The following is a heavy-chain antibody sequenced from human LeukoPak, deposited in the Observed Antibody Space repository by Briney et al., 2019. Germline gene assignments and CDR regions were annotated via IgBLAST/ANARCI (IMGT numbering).Heavy chain of an antibody. CDR3: ARERDYGGNEEIDY. D-gene: IGHD4-23*01. Sequence: PGGSLRLSCAGSGFIFSDYYMSWIRQAPGKGQEWVSYISSSSNNIYYADSVKGRFTISRDNAKNSLYLQMNSLRAEDTAVYYCARERDYGGNEEIDYWGQGTLVTVSS. J-gene: IGHJ4*02. CDR1: GFIFSDYY. V-gene: IGHV3-11*01. CDR2: ISSSSNNI.